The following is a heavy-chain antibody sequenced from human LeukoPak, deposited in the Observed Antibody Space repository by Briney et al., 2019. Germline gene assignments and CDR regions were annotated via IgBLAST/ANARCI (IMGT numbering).Heavy chain of an antibody. CDR3: ARAPGLLWFGELSLDY. CDR1: GYTFTSYY. D-gene: IGHD3-10*01. V-gene: IGHV1-46*01. J-gene: IGHJ4*02. Sequence: GASVKVSCKAPGYTFTSYYMHWVRQAPGQGLEWMGIINPSGGSTSYTQKFQGRVTMTRDTSMSTVYMELSSLRSEDTAVYYCARAPGLLWFGELSLDYWGQGTLVTVSS. CDR2: INPSGGST.